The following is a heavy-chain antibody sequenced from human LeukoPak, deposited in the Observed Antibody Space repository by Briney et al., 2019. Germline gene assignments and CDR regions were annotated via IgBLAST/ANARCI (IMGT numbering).Heavy chain of an antibody. Sequence: SETLSLTCTVSGGSMSNHYWSWIRQPPGKGLEWIGYINYRDYTNYNPSLKSRVAMSVDVSENQFSLKLTSVTAADTAVYYCARRYRGDSSNWDWFDPWGQGTLVTVSS. CDR2: INYRDYT. CDR3: ARRYRGDSSNWDWFDP. D-gene: IGHD3-22*01. J-gene: IGHJ5*02. V-gene: IGHV4-59*11. CDR1: GGSMSNHY.